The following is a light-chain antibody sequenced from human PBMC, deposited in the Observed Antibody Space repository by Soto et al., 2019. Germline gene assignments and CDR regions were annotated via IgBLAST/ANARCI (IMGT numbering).Light chain of an antibody. CDR1: QSVRSY. CDR2: GAS. Sequence: EVVMTQSPATLSVSPGERATLSCGASQSVRSYLAWYQQKPGQAPRLLIHGASTRAPGIPARFSGSGSGTDCTLTISSLQSEDFAVYYCHQYDHWPQTFGQGTKVDIK. J-gene: IGKJ1*01. CDR3: HQYDHWPQT. V-gene: IGKV3-15*01.